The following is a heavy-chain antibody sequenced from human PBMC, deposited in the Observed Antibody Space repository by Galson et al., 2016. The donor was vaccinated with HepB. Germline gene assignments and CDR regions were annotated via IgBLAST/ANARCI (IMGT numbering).Heavy chain of an antibody. CDR2: IYWDEDK. D-gene: IGHD5-24*01. CDR1: GFSLSTPGVG. V-gene: IGHV2-5*02. Sequence: PALVKPTQTLTLTCTFSGFSLSTPGVGVGWIRQPPGKALEWLTLIYWDEDKRYSPSLKSRLTITEVTSKNQVVLIMTNMDPVDTAPYYCAYSFSRDGYIPLHDCDSWGQGTLVTVSS. CDR3: AYSFSRDGYIPLHDCDS. J-gene: IGHJ4*02.